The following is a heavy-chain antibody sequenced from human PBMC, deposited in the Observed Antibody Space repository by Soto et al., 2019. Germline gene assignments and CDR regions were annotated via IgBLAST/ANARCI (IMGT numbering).Heavy chain of an antibody. D-gene: IGHD5-12*01. CDR3: ASQKRGYSGYDFDY. Sequence: SETLSLTCTVSGGSIRSGGYYWSWVRQSPRRGLEWIGNIYYSGSTYYNPSLKSRLTISVDTSKNQFSLNLSSVTAADTAVYYCASQKRGYSGYDFDYWGQGTLVTSPQ. J-gene: IGHJ4*02. CDR2: IYYSGST. CDR1: GGSIRSGGYY. V-gene: IGHV4-31*02.